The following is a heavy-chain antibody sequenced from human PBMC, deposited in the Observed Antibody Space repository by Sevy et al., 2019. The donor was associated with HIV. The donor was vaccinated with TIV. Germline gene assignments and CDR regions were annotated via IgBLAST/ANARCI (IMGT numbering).Heavy chain of an antibody. CDR3: VREGRNYEYVWGTYHSGF. D-gene: IGHD3-16*02. J-gene: IGHJ4*02. CDR1: GFSFNGDA. V-gene: IGHV3-30*04. CDR2: ISYDGSVK. Sequence: GGSLRLSCAASGFSFNGDAMHWVRQAPGKGLEWLAVISYDGSVKYYTESVKGRFTISRDNTKNTLFLQLNSLRPEDTGVYYCVREGRNYEYVWGTYHSGFRAQGTLVTVSS.